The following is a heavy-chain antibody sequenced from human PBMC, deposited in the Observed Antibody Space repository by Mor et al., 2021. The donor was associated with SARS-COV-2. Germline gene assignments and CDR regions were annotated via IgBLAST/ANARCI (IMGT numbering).Heavy chain of an antibody. Sequence: WVSSIRSSSSYIYYADSVKGRFTISRDNAKNSLYLQMNSLRAEDTAVYYCARDVFLPTGGHGAFDIWGQGTMVTVSS. CDR3: ARDVFLPTGGHGAFDI. J-gene: IGHJ3*02. CDR2: IRSSSSYI. D-gene: IGHD3-16*01. V-gene: IGHV3-21*01.